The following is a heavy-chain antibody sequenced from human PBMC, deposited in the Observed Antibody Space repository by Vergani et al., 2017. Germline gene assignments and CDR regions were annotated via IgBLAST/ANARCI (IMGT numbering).Heavy chain of an antibody. CDR2: VRNKEDGGTP. J-gene: IGHJ4*02. CDR1: GFTFTDYG. Sequence: EVQLVESGGGLEQPGRSLRLSCRASGFTFTDYGISWVRQAPGKGLEWVGFVRNKEDGGTPEHAASVKGRFTISRDDSKAIAYLQMNSLKTEDTAVYYCAKDNVPGYYDSSGYCDYWGQGTLVTVSS. D-gene: IGHD3-22*01. V-gene: IGHV3-49*04. CDR3: AKDNVPGYYDSSGYCDY.